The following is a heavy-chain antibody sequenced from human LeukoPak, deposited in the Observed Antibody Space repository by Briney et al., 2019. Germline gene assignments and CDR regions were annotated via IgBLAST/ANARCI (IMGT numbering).Heavy chain of an antibody. V-gene: IGHV3-23*01. J-gene: IGHJ5*01. Sequence: PGGSLRLSCAASVFTFSSYAMTWVRQAPGKGLEWVSGISDSGGGTYYADSVKGRFTIYRDNSKNTVRLQMNSLRAEDTALYYCAKGYNSGWFESWGQGALVTVSS. CDR1: VFTFSSYA. D-gene: IGHD6-19*01. CDR3: AKGYNSGWFES. CDR2: ISDSGGGT.